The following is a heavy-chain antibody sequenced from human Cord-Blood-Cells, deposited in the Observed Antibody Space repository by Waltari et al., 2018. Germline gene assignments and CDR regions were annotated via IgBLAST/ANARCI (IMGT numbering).Heavy chain of an antibody. Sequence: QVQLVQSGAEVKKPGASVKVSCKASGYTFTSYDINWVRQATGEGLEWMGWMNPNSGNTGYAQKFQGRVTITRNTSISTAYMELSSLRSEDTAVYYCARGVVPAALYYYYGMDVWGQGTTVTVSS. J-gene: IGHJ6*02. D-gene: IGHD2-2*01. V-gene: IGHV1-8*03. CDR2: MNPNSGNT. CDR1: GYTFTSYD. CDR3: ARGVVPAALYYYYGMDV.